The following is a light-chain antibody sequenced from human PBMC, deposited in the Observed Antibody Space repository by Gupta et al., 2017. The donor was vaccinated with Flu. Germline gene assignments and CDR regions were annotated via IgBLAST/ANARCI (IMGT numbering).Light chain of an antibody. CDR2: GAS. CDR3: QQYCSPPLWA. Sequence: EIVLTQSPDTLSLSPGERATLSCRASQSVSSSYLAWYQQKPGQAPRLLMYGASSRATGIPDRFSGSGSGTDFTLTISRREPEDFAGYYCQQYCSPPLWAFGQGTKVEIK. J-gene: IGKJ1*01. V-gene: IGKV3-20*01. CDR1: QSVSSSY.